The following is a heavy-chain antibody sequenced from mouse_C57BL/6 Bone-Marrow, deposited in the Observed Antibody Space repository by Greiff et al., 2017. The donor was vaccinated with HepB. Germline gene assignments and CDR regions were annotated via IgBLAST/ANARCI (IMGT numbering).Heavy chain of an antibody. J-gene: IGHJ3*01. V-gene: IGHV1-77*01. CDR3: TYDYDPWFAY. Sequence: VMLVESGAELVKPGASVKISCKASGYTFTDYYINWVKQRPGQGLEWIGKLGPGSGSTYYNEKFKGKATLTADKSSSTAYMQLSSLTSEDSAVYFCTYDYDPWFAYWGQGTLVTVSA. D-gene: IGHD2-4*01. CDR2: LGPGSGST. CDR1: GYTFTDYY.